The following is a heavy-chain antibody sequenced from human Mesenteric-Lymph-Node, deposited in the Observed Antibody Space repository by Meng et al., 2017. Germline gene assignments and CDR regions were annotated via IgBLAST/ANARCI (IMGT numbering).Heavy chain of an antibody. D-gene: IGHD3-22*01. J-gene: IGHJ3*02. CDR2: ISGSGGST. V-gene: IGHV3-23*01. Sequence: GGSLRPSCAASGFTFSSYAMSWVRQAPGKGLGWVSAISGSGGSTYYADSVKGRFTSSRDNSKNTLYLQMNSLRAEDTAVYYCAKLEPMIVVLDAFDIWGQGTMVTVSS. CDR3: AKLEPMIVVLDAFDI. CDR1: GFTFSSYA.